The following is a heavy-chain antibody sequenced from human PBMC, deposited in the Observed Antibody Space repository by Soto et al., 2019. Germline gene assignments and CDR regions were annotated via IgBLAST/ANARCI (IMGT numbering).Heavy chain of an antibody. J-gene: IGHJ5*02. CDR2: VYYTGTT. CDR1: GGSIGSYH. Sequence: SETVSLTCTVSGGSIGSYHWSWVRQPPGKGLEWIASVYYTGTTNYNPSLGSRVTISIDAPENQISLKLTSVTAADTAFYYCARDTVLTGMFDLWGQGTLVTVSS. V-gene: IGHV4-59*01. D-gene: IGHD4-17*01. CDR3: ARDTVLTGMFDL.